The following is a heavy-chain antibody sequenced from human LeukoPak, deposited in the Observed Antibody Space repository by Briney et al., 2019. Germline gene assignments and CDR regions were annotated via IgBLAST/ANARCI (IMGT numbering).Heavy chain of an antibody. V-gene: IGHV3-21*01. CDR3: ARYSGTYYYFDY. CDR2: ISSSSSYI. D-gene: IGHD1-26*01. CDR1: GFTFSSYS. Sequence: GGSLRLSCAASGFTFSSYSMNWVRQAPGKGLEWVSSISSSSSYIYCADSVKGRFTTSRDNAKNSLYLQMNSLRAEDTAVYYCARYSGTYYYFDYWGQGTLVTVSS. J-gene: IGHJ4*02.